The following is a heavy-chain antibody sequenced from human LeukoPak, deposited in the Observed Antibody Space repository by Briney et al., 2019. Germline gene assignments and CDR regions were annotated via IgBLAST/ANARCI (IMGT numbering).Heavy chain of an antibody. D-gene: IGHD1-26*01. CDR3: AREVGYSGSQGDY. Sequence: GGSLRLSCVASGLIFSSYNMNWIRQTPGKGLEWVASISSSSRYIYYSDSAKGRFTISRDNAKNSLYLEMNSLRAEDTAVYYCAREVGYSGSQGDYWGQGIMVTVSS. V-gene: IGHV3-21*01. J-gene: IGHJ4*02. CDR1: GLIFSSYN. CDR2: ISSSSRYI.